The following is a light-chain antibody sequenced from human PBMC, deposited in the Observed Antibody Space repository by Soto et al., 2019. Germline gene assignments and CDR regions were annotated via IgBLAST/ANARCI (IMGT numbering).Light chain of an antibody. CDR3: GTWDSSLSAGV. CDR2: DNN. Sequence: QAVVTQPPSVSAAPGQKVTISCSGSSSNIGHNYVSWYQQLPGTAPKLLIYDNNERPSGIPDRFSGSKSGTSDTLGITGLQTGDEADYYCGTWDSSLSAGVFGGGTKLTGL. V-gene: IGLV1-51*01. CDR1: SSNIGHNY. J-gene: IGLJ3*02.